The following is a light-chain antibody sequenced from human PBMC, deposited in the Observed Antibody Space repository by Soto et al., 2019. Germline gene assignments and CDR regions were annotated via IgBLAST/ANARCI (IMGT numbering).Light chain of an antibody. CDR3: QQYSSSPLMYT. J-gene: IGKJ2*01. CDR1: QSITSNF. CDR2: GAS. Sequence: EIVLTQSPGTLSLSPGERATLSCRASQSITSNFLAWYQQKPGQAPRLLIYGASTRAAGVPDRFSGSGSGTDFTLTITRLEPEDFAVYYCQQYSSSPLMYTFGGGTKLEV. V-gene: IGKV3-20*01.